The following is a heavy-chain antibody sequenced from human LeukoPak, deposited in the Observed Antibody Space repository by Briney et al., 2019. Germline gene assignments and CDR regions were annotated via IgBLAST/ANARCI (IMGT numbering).Heavy chain of an antibody. CDR2: INTNTGNP. Sequence: ASVKVSCKASGYIFTNYPMNWVRQAPGQGLEWMGLINTNTGNPTYAQGLTERFVFSWDTSVSAAYLQITSLKAEDTAVYFCARDSYCSGGTRYSRVGYWGQGTEVTVSS. V-gene: IGHV7-4-1*02. J-gene: IGHJ4*02. CDR3: ARDSYCSGGTRYSRVGY. CDR1: GYIFTNYP. D-gene: IGHD2-15*01.